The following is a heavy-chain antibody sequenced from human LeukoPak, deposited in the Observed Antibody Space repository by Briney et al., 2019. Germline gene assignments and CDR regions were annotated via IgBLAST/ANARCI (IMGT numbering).Heavy chain of an antibody. V-gene: IGHV3-23*01. CDR1: GFTFSNAW. CDR3: AKDTTAARDP. D-gene: IGHD6-13*01. CDR2: ISGSGGST. Sequence: PGGSLRLSCAASGFTFSNAWMSWVRQAPGKGLEWVSAISGSGGSTYYADSVKGRFTISRDNSKNTLYLQMNSLRAEDTAVYYCAKDTTAARDPWGQGTLVTVSS. J-gene: IGHJ5*02.